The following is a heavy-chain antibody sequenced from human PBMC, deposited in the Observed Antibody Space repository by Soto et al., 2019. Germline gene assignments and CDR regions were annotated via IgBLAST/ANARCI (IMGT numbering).Heavy chain of an antibody. V-gene: IGHV1-2*06. CDR1: GYSFTDYH. CDR2: INPKSGGT. J-gene: IGHJ6*02. Sequence: QVQLVQSGAEVKKPGASVKVSCKASGYSFTDYHIHWVRQAPGQGLEWLGRINPKSGGTSTAQKFGGGVTMNTDTSISTASMELTRLTSDDTAIYYCARGDSTDCSNGVCSFFYNHDMDVWGQGTTVTVSS. D-gene: IGHD2-8*01. CDR3: ARGDSTDCSNGVCSFFYNHDMDV.